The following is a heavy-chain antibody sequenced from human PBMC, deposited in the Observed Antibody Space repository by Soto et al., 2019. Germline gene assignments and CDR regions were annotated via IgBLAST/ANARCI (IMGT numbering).Heavy chain of an antibody. CDR1: GFNFRSYA. Sequence: GGSLRLSCKASGFNFRSYAMSWVRQAPGKGLEWVSIISSNGESKYHTDATYYADSVRGRFSTSRDNSKNTLSLQMNSLRAEDTAVYYCTKALYCSSTSCYSGGDTFHIWGQGTMVTVSS. V-gene: IGHV3-23*01. J-gene: IGHJ3*02. CDR3: TKALYCSSTSCYSGGDTFHI. D-gene: IGHD2-2*01. CDR2: ISSNGESKYHTDAT.